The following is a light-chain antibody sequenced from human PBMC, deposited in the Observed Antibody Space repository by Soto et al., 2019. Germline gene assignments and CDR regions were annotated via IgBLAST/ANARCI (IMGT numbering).Light chain of an antibody. J-gene: IGLJ1*01. V-gene: IGLV1-51*01. Sequence: QSVLTQPPPVSAAPGQRVTISCSGSSSNIGGNSVSWYQQLPGTAPKLLIYDDDKRPSGIPDRFSGSKSGTSATLGITGFQTGDEADHYCGSWDSSLSAYVFGTGTKGTVL. CDR3: GSWDSSLSAYV. CDR1: SSNIGGNS. CDR2: DDD.